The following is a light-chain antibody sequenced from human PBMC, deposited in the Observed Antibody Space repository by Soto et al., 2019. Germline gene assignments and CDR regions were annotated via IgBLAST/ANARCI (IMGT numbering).Light chain of an antibody. CDR1: QSVSSY. J-gene: IGKJ3*01. V-gene: IGKV3-11*01. CDR3: QQRSNWGFT. CDR2: DAS. Sequence: EIVLTQSPATLSLSPGERATLSCRASQSVSSYLAWYQQKPGQAPRLLIYDASNRATGIPARFSGSGSGTDFTLTISSLEPEXXAVYYCQQRSNWGFTFGPGTKVDIK.